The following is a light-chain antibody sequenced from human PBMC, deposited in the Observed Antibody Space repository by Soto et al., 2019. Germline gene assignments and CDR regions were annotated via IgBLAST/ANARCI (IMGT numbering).Light chain of an antibody. CDR2: AAS. CDR1: QVISNS. V-gene: IGKV1-27*01. J-gene: IGKJ4*01. CDR3: QNYDDAPLT. Sequence: DIQMTQSPSSLSASVGDRVTITCRASQVISNSLAWYQQKPGEVPELLIYAASTLQSGVPSRFSGSGSGTDFTLTIRSMQTEDVANYYCQNYDDAPLTFGGGTKVDIK.